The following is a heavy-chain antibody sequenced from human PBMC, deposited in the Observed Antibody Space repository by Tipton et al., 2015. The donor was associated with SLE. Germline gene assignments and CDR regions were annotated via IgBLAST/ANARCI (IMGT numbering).Heavy chain of an antibody. Sequence: TLSLTCVVSGASISTEGYSWSWIRQPPGKGLEWIGYIFHTGSAYYNPSLRSRLTIALDRSNNQFSLKLRSVNAADTAVYYCGRHRRYFPVAHYIDYWGQGTLVTVSS. J-gene: IGHJ4*02. D-gene: IGHD2/OR15-2a*01. CDR1: GASISTEGYS. CDR2: IFHTGSA. CDR3: GRHRRYFPVAHYIDY. V-gene: IGHV4-30-2*01.